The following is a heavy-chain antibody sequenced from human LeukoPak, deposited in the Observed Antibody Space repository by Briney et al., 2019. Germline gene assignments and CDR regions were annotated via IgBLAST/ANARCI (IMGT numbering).Heavy chain of an antibody. CDR1: GFTFSSYG. J-gene: IGHJ4*02. CDR3: ARRSGVAVAGAFDY. D-gene: IGHD6-19*01. V-gene: IGHV3-30*03. CDR2: ISYDTKST. Sequence: GGSLRLSCATSGFTFSSYGMHWVRQVPGKGLEWVAVISYDTKSTYHVDSVKGRFTISRDNSKNTLYLQMNSLRAEDTAVYFCARRSGVAVAGAFDYWGQGTLVTVSS.